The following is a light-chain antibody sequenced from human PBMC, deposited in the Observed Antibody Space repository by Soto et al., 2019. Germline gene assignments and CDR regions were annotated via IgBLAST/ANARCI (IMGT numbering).Light chain of an antibody. CDR2: SNN. CDR1: RSNIAANT. V-gene: IGLV1-44*01. J-gene: IGLJ3*02. CDR3: AAWDDSLNGPV. Sequence: SVLTQPPSASGAPGQRVTISCSGSRSNIAANTVNWYQQFPGTAPKLLIYSNNQRPSGVPDRFSGSKSGTSASLAISGLQSVDESDYYCAAWDDSLNGPVFGGGTKLTVL.